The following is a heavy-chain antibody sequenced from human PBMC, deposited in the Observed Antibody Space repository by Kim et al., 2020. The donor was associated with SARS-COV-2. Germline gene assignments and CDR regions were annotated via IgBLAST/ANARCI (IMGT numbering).Heavy chain of an antibody. V-gene: IGHV4-39*01. CDR2: IYYSGST. D-gene: IGHD3-10*01. Sequence: SETLSLTCTVSGGSISSSSYYWGWIRQPPGKGLEWIGSIYYSGSTYYNPSLKSRVTISVDTSKNQFSLKLSSVTAADTAVYYCARRYYYGSGSYYPYYYGMDVWGQGTTVTVSS. CDR1: GGSISSSSYY. CDR3: ARRYYYGSGSYYPYYYGMDV. J-gene: IGHJ6*02.